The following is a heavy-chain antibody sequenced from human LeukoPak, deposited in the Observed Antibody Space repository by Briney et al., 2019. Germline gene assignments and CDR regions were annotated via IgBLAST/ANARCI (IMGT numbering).Heavy chain of an antibody. V-gene: IGHV3-7*01. CDR3: ARDRLRWSNYNQTL. D-gene: IGHD4-23*01. CDR2: IKQDGSEK. CDR1: GFTFSSYW. J-gene: IGHJ4*02. Sequence: GGSLRLSCAASGFTFSSYWMSWVRQAPGKGLEWVANIKQDGSEKYYVDSVKGRFTISRDNAKNSLYLQMNSLRAEDTAVYYCARDRLRWSNYNQTLWGQGTLVTVSS.